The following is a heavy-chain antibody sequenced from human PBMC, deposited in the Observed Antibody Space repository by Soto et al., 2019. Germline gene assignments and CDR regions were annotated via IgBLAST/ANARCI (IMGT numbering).Heavy chain of an antibody. CDR1: GGSFSDYY. D-gene: IGHD4-17*01. V-gene: IGHV4-34*01. Sequence: QGHLQQWGAGLLKPSETLSLTCAVYGGSFSDYYWSWVRQPPGKGLEWIAEINYSGSTRYNPSLMSRATISADTSKTQVSLNLSSVTAADTAVYYCVIYADSGWHFNPWGRGTLVTVSS. CDR3: VIYADSGWHFNP. J-gene: IGHJ2*01. CDR2: INYSGST.